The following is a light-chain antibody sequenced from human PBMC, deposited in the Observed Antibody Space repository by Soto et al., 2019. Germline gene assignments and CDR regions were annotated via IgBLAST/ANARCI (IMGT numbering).Light chain of an antibody. CDR2: EVT. CDR3: GSYSGSANFG. J-gene: IGLJ3*02. Sequence: QSALTQPSSASGSPGQSITISCTGTSSDVGKYHYVSWYQQYPGKAPKLLIYEVTTRPSGVPDRFSGSKSGNTASLTVSGLQTEDEAYYYCGSYSGSANFGFCRGPNLTVL. CDR1: SSDVGKYHY. V-gene: IGLV2-8*01.